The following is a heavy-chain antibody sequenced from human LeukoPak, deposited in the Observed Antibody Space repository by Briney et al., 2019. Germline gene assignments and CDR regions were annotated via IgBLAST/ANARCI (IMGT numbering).Heavy chain of an antibody. J-gene: IGHJ4*02. CDR1: GGSINSAGYY. CDR3: ARDVRRRGASNYFDN. Sequence: SETLSLTCTVSGGSINSAGYYWRWIRQPPGKGLEWIGYGYYSWRTYYNPSLKSRLTISVDTSKNHFSLNLSSVTAADTAVYFCARDVRRRGASNYFDNWGQGTLVTVSS. V-gene: IGHV4-30-4*01. D-gene: IGHD2-2*01. CDR2: GYYSWRT.